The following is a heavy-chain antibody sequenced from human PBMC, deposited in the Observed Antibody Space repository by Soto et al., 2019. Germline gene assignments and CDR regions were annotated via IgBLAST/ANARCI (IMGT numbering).Heavy chain of an antibody. CDR2: IYYSGST. J-gene: IGHJ4*02. D-gene: IGHD2-21*02. CDR3: GYRYCGGDCYSPNRLYYFDY. V-gene: IGHV4-31*03. CDR1: GGSISSGGYY. Sequence: SETLSLTCTVSGGSISSGGYYWSWIRQHPGKGLEWIGYIYYSGSTYYNPSLKSRVTISVDTSKNQFSLKLSSVTAADTAVYYCGYRYCGGDCYSPNRLYYFDYWGREPWSPSPQ.